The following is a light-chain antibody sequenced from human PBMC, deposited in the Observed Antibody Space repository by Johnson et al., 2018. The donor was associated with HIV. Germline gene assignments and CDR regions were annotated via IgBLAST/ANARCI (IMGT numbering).Light chain of an antibody. J-gene: IGLJ1*01. V-gene: IGLV1-51*02. CDR3: GTWYSSLISNV. CDR1: SSNIGNNY. Sequence: QSVLTQPPSVSAAPGQKVTISCSGSSSNIGNNYVSWYQQLPGTAPKLLIYENNKRPSGIPDRFSGSKSGTSATLGITGLQTGDEADYYCGTWYSSLISNVFGPGTKVTVL. CDR2: ENN.